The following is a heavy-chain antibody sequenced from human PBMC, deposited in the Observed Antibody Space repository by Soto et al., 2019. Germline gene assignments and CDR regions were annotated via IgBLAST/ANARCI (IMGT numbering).Heavy chain of an antibody. CDR3: ARLEGYCSGGSCSNWFDP. CDR1: GGSISSSSYY. J-gene: IGHJ5*02. Sequence: PSETLSLTCTVSGGSISSSSYYWGWIRQPPGKGLEWIGSIYYSGSTYFNPSLKSRVTISVDTSKNHFSLKLSSVTAADTAVYYCARLEGYCSGGSCSNWFDPWGQGTLVTVSS. D-gene: IGHD2-15*01. V-gene: IGHV4-39*01. CDR2: IYYSGST.